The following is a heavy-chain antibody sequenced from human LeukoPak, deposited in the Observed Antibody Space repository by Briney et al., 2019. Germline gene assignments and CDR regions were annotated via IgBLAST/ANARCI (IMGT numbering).Heavy chain of an antibody. CDR3: ARDHGYSGYLDAFDV. CDR1: GYTFTGYY. D-gene: IGHD5-12*01. CDR2: INPNSGDT. V-gene: IGHV1-2*02. J-gene: IGHJ3*01. Sequence: ASVMVSCKASGYTFTGYYMHWIRQAPGQGLEWMGWINPNSGDTIHAQRFQGRVTMTRDTSISTAYMELSRLRSDDTAVYYCARDHGYSGYLDAFDVWGQGTMVTVSS.